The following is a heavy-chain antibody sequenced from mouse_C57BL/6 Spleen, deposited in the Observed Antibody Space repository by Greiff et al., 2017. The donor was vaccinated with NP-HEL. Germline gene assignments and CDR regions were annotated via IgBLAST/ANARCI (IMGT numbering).Heavy chain of an antibody. D-gene: IGHD2-4*01. V-gene: IGHV1-82*01. J-gene: IGHJ3*01. CDR1: GYAFSSSW. CDR2: IYPGDGDT. CDR3: ARRAYDYDDAGFAY. Sequence: VKLQESGPELVKPGASVKISCKASGYAFSSSWMNWVKQRPGKGLEWIGRIYPGDGDTNYNGKFKGKATLTADKSSSTAYMQLSSLTSEDSAVYFCARRAYDYDDAGFAYWGQGTLVTVSA.